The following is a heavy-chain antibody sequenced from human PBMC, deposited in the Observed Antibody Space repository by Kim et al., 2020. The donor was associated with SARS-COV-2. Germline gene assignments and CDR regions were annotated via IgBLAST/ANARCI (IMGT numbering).Heavy chain of an antibody. D-gene: IGHD1-1*01. J-gene: IGHJ4*02. V-gene: IGHV5-10-1*01. CDR3: ARLGPRNWNDLAR. Sequence: SPSFQGHVTISDDKSISTAYLQWSSLKASDTAMYYCARLGPRNWNDLARWGQGTLVTVSS.